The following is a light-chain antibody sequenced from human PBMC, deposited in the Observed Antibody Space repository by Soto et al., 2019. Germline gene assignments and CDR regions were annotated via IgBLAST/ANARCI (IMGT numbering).Light chain of an antibody. V-gene: IGLV2-14*01. Sequence: QSALTQPASGSGSPGQSITISCTGTSSVVGGYNYVSWYQQHPGKAPKLMIYDVSNRPSGVSNRFSCSKSGNMASLTISGLQAEDEADYYCSSYTSISTLDVVFSGGTELTVL. J-gene: IGLJ2*01. CDR1: SSVVGGYNY. CDR3: SSYTSISTLDVV. CDR2: DVS.